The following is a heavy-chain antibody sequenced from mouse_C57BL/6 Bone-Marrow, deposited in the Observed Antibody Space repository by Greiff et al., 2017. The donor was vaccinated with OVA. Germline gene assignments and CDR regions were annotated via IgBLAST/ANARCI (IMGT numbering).Heavy chain of an antibody. D-gene: IGHD2-3*01. CDR3: ARRFGYYVGPYFDY. V-gene: IGHV1-81*01. J-gene: IGHJ2*01. Sequence: VQLQQSGAELARPGASVKLSCKASGYTFTSYGISWVKQRPGQGLEWIGEIYPRSGNTYYNEKFKGKATLTADKSSSTAYMELRSLTSEDSAVYFCARRFGYYVGPYFDYWGQGTTLTVSS. CDR1: GYTFTSYG. CDR2: IYPRSGNT.